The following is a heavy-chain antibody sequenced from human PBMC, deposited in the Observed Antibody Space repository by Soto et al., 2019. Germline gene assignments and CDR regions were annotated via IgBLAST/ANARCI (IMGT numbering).Heavy chain of an antibody. CDR3: ARADDFSDSFDY. V-gene: IGHV4-30-4*01. CDR2: IYYSGST. CDR1: GGSIISGDFY. J-gene: IGHJ4*02. D-gene: IGHD4-17*01. Sequence: SLTCTVSGGSIISGDFYWSWIREPPGKGLELIGNIYYSGSTYYNPSLRSRAIMSVDTSQNQFSLKLSSLTAADTAVYFCARADDFSDSFDYWGQGALVTVFS.